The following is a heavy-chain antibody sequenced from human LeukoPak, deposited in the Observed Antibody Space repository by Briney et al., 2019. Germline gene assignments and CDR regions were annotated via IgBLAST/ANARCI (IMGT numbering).Heavy chain of an antibody. CDR2: IYPGDSDT. CDR1: GYSFTNYW. J-gene: IGHJ5*02. Sequence: GESLKISCKGSGYSFTNYWLGWVRQMPGKGLEWMGIIYPGDSDTRYSPSFQGQVTISADKSISTAYLQWSSLKASDTAMYYCASHPYYDLLAPFDPWGQGTLVTVSS. V-gene: IGHV5-51*01. D-gene: IGHD3-9*01. CDR3: ASHPYYDLLAPFDP.